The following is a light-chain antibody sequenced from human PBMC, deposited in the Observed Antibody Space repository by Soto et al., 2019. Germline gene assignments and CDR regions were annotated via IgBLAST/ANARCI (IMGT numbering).Light chain of an antibody. J-gene: IGKJ5*01. CDR2: VAS. CDR3: QQSFSSPPIT. Sequence: DIQMTQSPSSLSASLGDTVTISCRASQNIENYLHWYQQKAGKAPEVLLYVASVLKDGVSSRFSGSGYGTDFTLTITNLQPEDFAMYYCQQSFSSPPITFGQGTRPDIK. V-gene: IGKV1-39*01. CDR1: QNIENY.